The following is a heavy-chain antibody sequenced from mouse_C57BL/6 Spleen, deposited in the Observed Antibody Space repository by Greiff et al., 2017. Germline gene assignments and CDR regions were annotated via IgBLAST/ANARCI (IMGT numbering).Heavy chain of an antibody. CDR2: INPNNGGT. J-gene: IGHJ2*01. D-gene: IGHD1-1*01. V-gene: IGHV1-26*01. Sequence: VQLQQSGPELVKPGASVKISCKASGYTFTDYYMNWVKQSHGKSLEWIGDINPNNGGTSYNQKFKGKATLTVDKSSSTAYMELRSLTSEDSAVYYCARHTTVVAHFDYWGQGTTLTVSS. CDR3: ARHTTVVAHFDY. CDR1: GYTFTDYY.